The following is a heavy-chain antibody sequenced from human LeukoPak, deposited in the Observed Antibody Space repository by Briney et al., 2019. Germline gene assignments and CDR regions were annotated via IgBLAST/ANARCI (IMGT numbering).Heavy chain of an antibody. D-gene: IGHD1-7*01. CDR3: ARGGSMYNWNYEGNSWFDP. J-gene: IGHJ5*02. CDR2: ISSRGSTI. CDR1: GFTFSDYY. Sequence: GGSLRLSCAASGFTFSDYYMGWIRQAPGKGLEWVSYISSRGSTIYYADSVKGRFTISRDNAKNSLYLQMNSLRAEDTAVYYCARGGSMYNWNYEGNSWFDPWGQGTLVTVSS. V-gene: IGHV3-11*01.